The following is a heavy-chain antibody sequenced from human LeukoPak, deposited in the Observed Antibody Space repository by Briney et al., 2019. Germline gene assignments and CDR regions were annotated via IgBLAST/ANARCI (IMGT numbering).Heavy chain of an antibody. CDR1: GYTFSGYY. CDR2: INPNSGGT. CDR3: ARDDVTNYYGSGRVYGMDV. V-gene: IGHV1-2*02. J-gene: IGHJ6*02. D-gene: IGHD3-10*01. Sequence: ASVRVSCTASGYTFSGYYMHWVRQAPGQGLEWMGWINPNSGGTNYAETLKGRVTITRDNSNSTEYMELSRLRSDDTAVYYCARDDVTNYYGSGRVYGMDVWGQGTTVTVSS.